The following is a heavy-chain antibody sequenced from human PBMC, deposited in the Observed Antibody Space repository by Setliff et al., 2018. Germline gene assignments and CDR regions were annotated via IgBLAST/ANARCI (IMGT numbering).Heavy chain of an antibody. CDR1: GYTFTNYA. V-gene: IGHV7-4-1*02. CDR3: ARGSRFGTIVYKGDCYMDV. CDR2: INTNTGNP. Sequence: ASVKVSCKASGYTFTNYAMTWMRQAPGQGLEYMGWINTNTGNPIYAQGFTGRFVFSLDTPVSTAYLQISSLKSEDTAVYYCARGSRFGTIVYKGDCYMDVWGKRTTVTVSS. J-gene: IGHJ6*03. D-gene: IGHD3-10*01.